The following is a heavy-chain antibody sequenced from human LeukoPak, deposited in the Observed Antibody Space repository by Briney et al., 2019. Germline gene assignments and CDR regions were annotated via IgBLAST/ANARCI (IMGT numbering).Heavy chain of an antibody. Sequence: PGGSLRLSCAASGFTFSDYYMSWIRQAPAKGLEWVSAISGSGGSTYYADSVKGRFTISRDNSKNTLYLQMNSLRAEDTAVYYCAKDLVNSRRKAFDIWGQGTMVTVSS. CDR2: ISGSGGST. CDR3: AKDLVNSRRKAFDI. CDR1: GFTFSDYY. J-gene: IGHJ3*02. V-gene: IGHV3-23*01. D-gene: IGHD3-9*01.